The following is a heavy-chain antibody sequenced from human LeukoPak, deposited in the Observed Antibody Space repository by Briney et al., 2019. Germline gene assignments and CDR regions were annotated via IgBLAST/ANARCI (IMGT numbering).Heavy chain of an antibody. D-gene: IGHD6-13*01. V-gene: IGHV4-59*01. CDR2: IYYSGST. J-gene: IGHJ4*02. CDR1: DGSISSYY. Sequence: PSETLSLTCTVSDGSISSYYWSWIRQPPGKGLEWIGRIYYSGSTNYNPSLKSRVTISVDTSKNQFSLKLSSVTAADTAVYYCAIYASSWRYFDYWGQGTLVTVSS. CDR3: AIYASSWRYFDY.